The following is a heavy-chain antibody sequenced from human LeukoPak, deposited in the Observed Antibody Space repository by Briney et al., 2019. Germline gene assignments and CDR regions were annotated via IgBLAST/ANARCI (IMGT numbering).Heavy chain of an antibody. D-gene: IGHD3-16*01. CDR3: ARGPRGLGESAYYRAV. CDR1: GGSMSGGAYY. Sequence: SQTLSLTCTVSGGSMSGGAYYCSWIRRPPGKGLEWIGYIYHSGSTYYNPSLKSRVTISVDRSKNQFSLILSSVTAADTAVYHCARGPRGLGESAYYRAVWGKGPTFPVP. V-gene: IGHV4-30-2*01. CDR2: IYHSGST. J-gene: IGHJ6*03.